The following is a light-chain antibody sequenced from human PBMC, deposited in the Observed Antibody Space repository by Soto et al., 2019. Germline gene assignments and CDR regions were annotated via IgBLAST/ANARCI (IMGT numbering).Light chain of an antibody. V-gene: IGKV3-15*01. CDR1: QSVSTN. CDR3: QQYNNRPPIT. CDR2: GAS. Sequence: EIVMTQSPATLSVSPGEGATLTCRASQSVSTNLAWYQQKPGQAPRLLIYGASTRATGVPARFGGSGSETEFTLTISSLQSEDFALYYCQQYNNRPPITFGQGTRLEIK. J-gene: IGKJ5*01.